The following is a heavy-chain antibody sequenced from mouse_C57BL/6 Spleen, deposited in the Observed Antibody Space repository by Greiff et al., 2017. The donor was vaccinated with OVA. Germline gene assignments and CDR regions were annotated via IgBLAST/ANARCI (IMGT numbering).Heavy chain of an antibody. CDR3: ARQRYDYGFAY. Sequence: EVQLVESGGGLVKPGGSLKLSCAASGFTFSDYGMHWVRQAPEKGLEWVAYISSGSSTIYYADTVKGRFTISRDNAKNTLFLQMTSLRSWGTAMYYCARQRYDYGFAYWGQGTLVTVSA. D-gene: IGHD2-4*01. V-gene: IGHV5-17*01. J-gene: IGHJ3*01. CDR1: GFTFSDYG. CDR2: ISSGSSTI.